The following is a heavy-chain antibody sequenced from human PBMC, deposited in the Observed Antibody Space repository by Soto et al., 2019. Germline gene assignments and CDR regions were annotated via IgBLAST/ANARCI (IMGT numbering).Heavy chain of an antibody. D-gene: IGHD3-10*01. CDR3: ARVKSEWFGEYGNWFHP. J-gene: IGHJ5*02. CDR2: IYYSGST. CDR1: GGSISSGDYY. Sequence: SETLSLTCTVSGGSISSGDYYWSWIRQPPGKGLEWIGYIYYSGSTYYNPSLKSRVTISVDTSKNQFSLKLSSVTAADTAVYYCARVKSEWFGEYGNWFHPSGQGTLGTVSS. V-gene: IGHV4-30-4*01.